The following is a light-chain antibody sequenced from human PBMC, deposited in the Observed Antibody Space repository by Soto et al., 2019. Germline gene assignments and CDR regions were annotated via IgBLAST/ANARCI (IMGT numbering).Light chain of an antibody. J-gene: IGLJ2*01. CDR3: QSYDSSLSGVV. Sequence: QSVLTQPPSVSGAPGQRVTISCTGSSSNIGAGYDVHWYQQLPGTAPKLLIYSINIRPSGVPDRFSGSKSGASASLAITGLQAEDEADYYCQSYDSSLSGVVFGGGTKLTVL. CDR2: SIN. V-gene: IGLV1-40*01. CDR1: SSNIGAGYD.